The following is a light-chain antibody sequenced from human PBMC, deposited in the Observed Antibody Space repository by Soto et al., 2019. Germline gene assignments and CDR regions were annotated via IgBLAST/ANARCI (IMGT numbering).Light chain of an antibody. J-gene: IGKJ4*01. CDR1: QSLLHSNGYNY. CDR3: MQALQTPIT. Sequence: DIVMTQSPLSLPVTPGEPASISCRSSQSLLHSNGYNYLDWYLQKPGQSPQLLIYLGSNRASGGPYRFSGSGSGTEFTLKISRVEAEDVRVYYCMQALQTPITFGGGTKVEIK. CDR2: LGS. V-gene: IGKV2-28*01.